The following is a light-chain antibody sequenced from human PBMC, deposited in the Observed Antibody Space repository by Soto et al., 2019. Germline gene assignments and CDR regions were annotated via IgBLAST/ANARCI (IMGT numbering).Light chain of an antibody. CDR3: QQYRTSPWT. Sequence: EIVLTQSPGTLSLSPGERATLSCRASQSVSGFLAWYQQRPGQAPSLLIYGASSRATGIPDRFSGSGSGTDFTLTISRLEPEDFALYYCQQYRTSPWTFGQGTKVEIK. V-gene: IGKV3-20*01. J-gene: IGKJ1*01. CDR2: GAS. CDR1: QSVSGF.